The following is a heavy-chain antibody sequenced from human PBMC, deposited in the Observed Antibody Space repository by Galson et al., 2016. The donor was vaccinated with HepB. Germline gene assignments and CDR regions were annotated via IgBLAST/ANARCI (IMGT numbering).Heavy chain of an antibody. D-gene: IGHD1-1*01. CDR2: IWYDGSNK. Sequence: SLRLSCAASGFTFSSYGMHWVRQAPGKGLEWVAVIWYDGSNKYYADSVKGPFTISRDNSKNTLYLQMNSLSAEDTAVYYCARDSPRPGTDAFDIWGQGTMVTVSS. CDR1: GFTFSSYG. CDR3: ARDSPRPGTDAFDI. V-gene: IGHV3-33*01. J-gene: IGHJ3*02.